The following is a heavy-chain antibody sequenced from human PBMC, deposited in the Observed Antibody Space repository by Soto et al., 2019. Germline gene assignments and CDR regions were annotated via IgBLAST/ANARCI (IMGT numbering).Heavy chain of an antibody. CDR3: ARDLGSGVSNWFDP. V-gene: IGHV1-69*13. D-gene: IGHD2-8*01. Sequence: SVKVSCKASGGTFSSYAISWVRQAPGQGLEWMGGIIPIFGTANYAQKFQGRVTITADESTSTAYMELSSLRSEDTAVYYCARDLGSGVSNWFDPWGQGTLVTVSS. J-gene: IGHJ5*02. CDR2: IIPIFGTA. CDR1: GGTFSSYA.